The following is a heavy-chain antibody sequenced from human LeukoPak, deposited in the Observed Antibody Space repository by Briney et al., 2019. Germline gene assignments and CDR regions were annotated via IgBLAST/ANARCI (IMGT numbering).Heavy chain of an antibody. CDR2: ISSSSGYI. Sequence: PGGSLRLSCAASGFTFSSYSMNWVRQAPGKGLEWVSSISSSSGYIHSADSVRGRFTISRDNAKNSLFLQMNSLRAEDTAVYYCARDEWGDAFDIWGQGTMVTVFS. D-gene: IGHD1-26*01. J-gene: IGHJ3*02. CDR1: GFTFSSYS. CDR3: ARDEWGDAFDI. V-gene: IGHV3-21*01.